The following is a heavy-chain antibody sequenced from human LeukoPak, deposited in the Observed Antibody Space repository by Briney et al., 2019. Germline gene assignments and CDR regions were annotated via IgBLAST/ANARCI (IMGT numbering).Heavy chain of an antibody. V-gene: IGHV3-21*06. Sequence: GGSLRLSCAASGFTFSSYSMSWVRQAPGKGLEWVSSISTSSTHLLYADSAKGRFTISRDNAKNLLYLQLHSLRAEDTAVYFCSRDVDGSGNYGFDYWGQGALVTVSS. CDR3: SRDVDGSGNYGFDY. CDR1: GFTFSSYS. J-gene: IGHJ4*02. CDR2: ISTSSTHL. D-gene: IGHD3-10*01.